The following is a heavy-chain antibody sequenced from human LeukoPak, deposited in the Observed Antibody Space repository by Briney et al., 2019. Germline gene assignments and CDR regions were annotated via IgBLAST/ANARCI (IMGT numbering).Heavy chain of an antibody. J-gene: IGHJ3*02. CDR2: IYYSGST. CDR3: ARDSSSWYIGGAFDI. Sequence: PSETLSLTCTVSGXSISSYYWSWIRQPPGKGLEWIGYIYYSGSTNYNPSLKSRVTISVDTSKNQFSLKLSSVTAADTAVYYCARDSSSWYIGGAFDIWGQGTMVTVSS. D-gene: IGHD6-13*01. V-gene: IGHV4-59*01. CDR1: GXSISSYY.